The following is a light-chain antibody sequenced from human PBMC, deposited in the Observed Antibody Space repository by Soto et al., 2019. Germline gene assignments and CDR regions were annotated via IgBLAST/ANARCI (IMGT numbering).Light chain of an antibody. CDR2: AAS. CDR3: QQSDSTPWT. V-gene: IGKV1-39*01. J-gene: IGKJ1*01. CDR1: QSISIY. Sequence: DIQMTQSPSSLSASVGDRVTITCRASQSISIYLNWYQQKPGKAPKLLIFAASSLQSGVPSRFSGGGSGPDFTLTISSLQPEDFATYYCQQSDSTPWTFGQGTTVAIK.